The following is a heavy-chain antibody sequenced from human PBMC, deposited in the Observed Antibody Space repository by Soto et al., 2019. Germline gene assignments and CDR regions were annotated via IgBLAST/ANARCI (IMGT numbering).Heavy chain of an antibody. CDR1: GFTFSSYA. Sequence: QVQLVESGGGVVQPGRSLRLSCAASGFTFSSYAMHWVRQAPGKGLEWVAVISYDGSNKYYADSVKGRFTISRDNSKNALYLQMNSLRAEDTAVYYCARDLWEVAFYYYYGMDVWGQGTTVTVSS. J-gene: IGHJ6*02. D-gene: IGHD1-26*01. CDR2: ISYDGSNK. CDR3: ARDLWEVAFYYYYGMDV. V-gene: IGHV3-30-3*01.